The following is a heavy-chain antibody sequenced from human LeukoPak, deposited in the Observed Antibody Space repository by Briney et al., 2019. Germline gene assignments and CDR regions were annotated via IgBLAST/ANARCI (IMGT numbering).Heavy chain of an antibody. CDR2: ISSSSSTI. J-gene: IGHJ6*03. CDR3: ARVAEVGVTGYYYYMDV. V-gene: IGHV3-48*04. Sequence: GGSLRLSCAASGFTFSSYSMNWVREAPGKGLEGVSYISSSSSTIYYADSVKGRFTISRDNAKNSLYLQMNSLRAEDTAVYYCARVAEVGVTGYYYYMDVWGKGTTVTISS. CDR1: GFTFSSYS. D-gene: IGHD1-26*01.